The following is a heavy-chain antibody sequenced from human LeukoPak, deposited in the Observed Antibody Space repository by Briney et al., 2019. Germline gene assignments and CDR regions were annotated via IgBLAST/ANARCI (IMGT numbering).Heavy chain of an antibody. CDR2: INHSGST. D-gene: IGHD1-7*01. CDR3: ARAVRNWNYYDYYYYYGMDV. Sequence: PSETLSLTCAVYGGSFSGYYWSWIRQPPGKGLEWIGEINHSGSTNYNPSLKSRVTISVDTSKNQFSLKLSSVTAADTAVYYCARAVRNWNYYDYYYYYGMDVWGQGTTVTVSS. J-gene: IGHJ6*02. V-gene: IGHV4-34*01. CDR1: GGSFSGYY.